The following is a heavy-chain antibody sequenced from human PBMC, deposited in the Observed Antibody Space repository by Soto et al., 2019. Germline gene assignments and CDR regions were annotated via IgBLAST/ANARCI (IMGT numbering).Heavy chain of an antibody. D-gene: IGHD3-16*02. CDR1: GGSISSGGYY. Sequence: SETLSLTCTVSGGSISSGGYYWSWIRQHPGKGLEWIGYIYYSGSTYYNPSLKSQVTISVDTSKNQFSLKLSSVTAADTAVYYCARAYYDYIWGSYPYYYYYYMDVWGKGTTVTVSS. J-gene: IGHJ6*03. V-gene: IGHV4-31*02. CDR2: IYYSGST. CDR3: ARAYYDYIWGSYPYYYYYYMDV.